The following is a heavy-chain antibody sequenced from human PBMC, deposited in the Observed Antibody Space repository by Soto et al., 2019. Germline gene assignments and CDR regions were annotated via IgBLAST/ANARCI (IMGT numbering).Heavy chain of an antibody. V-gene: IGHV3-64*01. CDR2: ISSNGGST. J-gene: IGHJ6*03. D-gene: IGHD3-10*01. CDR3: ARALRYGSGSYPHYYYYYYMDV. CDR1: GFTCSSYA. Sequence: VGSLRLSWAASGFTCSSYAMHWVRQAPGKGLEYVSAISSNGGSTYYANSVKGRFTISRDNSKNTLYLQMGSLRAEDMAVYYCARALRYGSGSYPHYYYYYYMDVWGKGTTVTVSS.